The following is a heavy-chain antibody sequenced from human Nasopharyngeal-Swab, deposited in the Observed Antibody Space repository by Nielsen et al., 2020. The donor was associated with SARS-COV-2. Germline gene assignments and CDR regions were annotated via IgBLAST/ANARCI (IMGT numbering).Heavy chain of an antibody. Sequence: SETLSLTCTASGGSISLDNWWTWVRQSPGKGLEWIAEIHHSGRTKSNASLKSRVAISVDKSNNQFSLKLSSVTAADTAVYYCARDFPQILSGYISDALDIWGPGTMVTVSS. J-gene: IGHJ3*02. CDR2: IHHSGRT. D-gene: IGHD3-9*01. V-gene: IGHV4-4*02. CDR3: ARDFPQILSGYISDALDI. CDR1: GGSISLDNW.